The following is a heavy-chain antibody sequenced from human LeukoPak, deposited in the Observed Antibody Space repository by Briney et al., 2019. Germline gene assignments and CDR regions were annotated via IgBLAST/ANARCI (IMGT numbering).Heavy chain of an antibody. D-gene: IGHD4/OR15-4a*01. CDR2: ISSSGSTI. CDR3: ARSNFLYYFDY. Sequence: GGSLRLSCAASGFTFSSYEMDWVRQAPGKGLQWVSYISSSGSTIYYADSVKGRFTISRDNAKNSLYLQMNSLRAEDTAVYYCARSNFLYYFDYWGQGTLVTVSS. CDR1: GFTFSSYE. J-gene: IGHJ4*02. V-gene: IGHV3-48*03.